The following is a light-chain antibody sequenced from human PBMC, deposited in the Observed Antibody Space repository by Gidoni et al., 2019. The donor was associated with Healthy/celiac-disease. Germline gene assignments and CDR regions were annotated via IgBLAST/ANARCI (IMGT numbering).Light chain of an antibody. V-gene: IGKV2-28*01. J-gene: IGKJ4*01. CDR2: LGS. CDR3: MQALQTPPT. Sequence: EMMMTQSPISLPVTPGEPASISCRSSQSLLHSNGYNYLDWYLQKPGQSPQLLIYLGSNRASGVPDRFSGSGSGTDFTLKISRVEAEDVGVYYCMQALQTPPTFGGGTKVEIK. CDR1: QSLLHSNGYNY.